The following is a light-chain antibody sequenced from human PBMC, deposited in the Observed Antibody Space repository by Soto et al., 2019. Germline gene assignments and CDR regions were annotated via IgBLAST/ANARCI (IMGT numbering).Light chain of an antibody. CDR2: EVS. CDR1: GSDVGGYNY. CDR3: SSYAGSNIYVV. V-gene: IGLV2-8*02. Sequence: QSVLTQPPSASRSPGQSVTISCTGTGSDVGGYNYVSWYQHHPGKAPKLMLYEVSTRPSGVPDRFSGSKSGNTASLTVSGLQAEDEADYYCSSYAGSNIYVVFGGGTKVTVL. J-gene: IGLJ2*01.